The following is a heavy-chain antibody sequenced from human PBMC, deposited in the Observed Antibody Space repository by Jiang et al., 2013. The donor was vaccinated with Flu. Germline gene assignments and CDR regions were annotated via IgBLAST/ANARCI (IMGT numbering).Heavy chain of an antibody. Sequence: LLKPSETLSLTCAVYGGSFSGYYWSWIRQPPGKGLEWIGEINHSGSTNYNPSLKSRVTISVDTSKNQFSLKLSSVTAADTAVYYCASTGYVAGTGLPDYWGQGTLVTVSS. CDR1: GGSFSGYY. CDR2: INHSGST. V-gene: IGHV4-34*01. J-gene: IGHJ4*02. CDR3: ASTGYVAGTGLPDY. D-gene: IGHD6-19*01.